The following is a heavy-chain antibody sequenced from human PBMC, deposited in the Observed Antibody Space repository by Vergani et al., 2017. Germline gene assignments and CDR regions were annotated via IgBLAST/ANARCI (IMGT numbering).Heavy chain of an antibody. CDR2: ISAYNGNT. CDR1: GYTFTSYG. Sequence: QVQLVQSGAEVKKPGASVKVSCKASGYTFTSYGISWVRQAPGQGLEWMGWISAYNGNTNYAQKLQGRVTMTTDTSTSTDYMELRSLRSDDTAVYYCARDQLRYFDWLSDWYFDLWGRGTLVTVSS. J-gene: IGHJ2*01. CDR3: ARDQLRYFDWLSDWYFDL. D-gene: IGHD3-9*01. V-gene: IGHV1-18*04.